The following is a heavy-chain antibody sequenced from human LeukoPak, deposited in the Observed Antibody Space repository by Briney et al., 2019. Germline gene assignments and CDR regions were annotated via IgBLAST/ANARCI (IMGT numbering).Heavy chain of an antibody. CDR2: ISYDGSNK. CDR1: GFTFSSYA. CDR3: ARGRYYGSGIIDY. D-gene: IGHD3-10*01. Sequence: GGSLRLSCAASGFTFSSYAMHWVRQAPGKGLEWVAVISYDGSNKYYADSVKGRFTISRDNSKNTLYLQMNSLRAEDTAVYYCARGRYYGSGIIDYWGQGTLVTVSS. J-gene: IGHJ4*02. V-gene: IGHV3-30-3*01.